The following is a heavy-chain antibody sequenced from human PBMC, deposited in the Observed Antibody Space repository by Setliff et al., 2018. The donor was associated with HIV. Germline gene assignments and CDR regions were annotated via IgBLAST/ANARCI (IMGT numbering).Heavy chain of an antibody. Sequence: ASVKVSCKASGYTFTSYGISWVRQAPGQGLEWMGWISAYNGNTNYAEQVQGRVTMTRDTSTSTAYMELRSLRSDDTAVYYCARVWDWNYDLGYWGQGTLVTVSS. V-gene: IGHV1-18*01. CDR3: ARVWDWNYDLGY. CDR2: ISAYNGNT. J-gene: IGHJ4*02. CDR1: GYTFTSYG. D-gene: IGHD1-7*01.